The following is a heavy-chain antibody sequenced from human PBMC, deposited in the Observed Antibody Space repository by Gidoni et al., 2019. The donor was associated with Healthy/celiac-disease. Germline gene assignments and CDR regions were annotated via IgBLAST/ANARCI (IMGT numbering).Heavy chain of an antibody. CDR2: IFYSGRT. V-gene: IGHV4-39*01. Sequence: QLHLQDSGPGLVKPPETLSLTCPVSGGSFSSSSYYWGWIRPPPGKGLEQIGCIFYSGRTYYNPSLKSRVTISVDTSKNQFSLKLSSVTAADTAVYYCARHSGPRAGYFDYWGQGTLVTVSS. CDR3: ARHSGPRAGYFDY. D-gene: IGHD3-10*01. J-gene: IGHJ4*02. CDR1: GGSFSSSSYY.